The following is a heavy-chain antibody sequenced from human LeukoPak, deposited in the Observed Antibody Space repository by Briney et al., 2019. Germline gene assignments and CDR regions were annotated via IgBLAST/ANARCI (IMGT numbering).Heavy chain of an antibody. J-gene: IGHJ4*02. Sequence: GGSLRLSCTASGFTFGDYSMSWVRQAPGKGLEWVGFIRSKAYGGTTEYAASVKGRVTISRDDSKTIAYLQMNSLKTEDTAVYYCTREGTWLYYFDYWGQGTLVTVSS. CDR1: GFTFGDYS. CDR3: TREGTWLYYFDY. D-gene: IGHD3-9*01. CDR2: IRSKAYGGTT. V-gene: IGHV3-49*04.